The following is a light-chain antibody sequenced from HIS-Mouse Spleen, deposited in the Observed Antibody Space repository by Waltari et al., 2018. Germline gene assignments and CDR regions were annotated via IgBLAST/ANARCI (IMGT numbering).Light chain of an antibody. Sequence: QSVLTQPPSVSAAPGQKVTISCSGRSPNIGTNYVSWYQQLPGTAPKLLIYDNNKRPSGIPDRFSGSKSGTSATLGITGLQTGDEADYYCGTWDSSLSAWVFGGGTKLTVL. CDR2: DNN. V-gene: IGLV1-51*01. CDR3: GTWDSSLSAWV. J-gene: IGLJ3*02. CDR1: SPNIGTNY.